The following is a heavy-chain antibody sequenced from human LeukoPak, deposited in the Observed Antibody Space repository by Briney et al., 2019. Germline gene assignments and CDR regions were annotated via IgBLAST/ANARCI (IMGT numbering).Heavy chain of an antibody. D-gene: IGHD6-19*01. CDR1: GFTFSSYA. V-gene: IGHV3-23*01. J-gene: IGHJ4*02. CDR3: AKHRGSGYEYYFDY. Sequence: PGGSLRLSCAASGFTFSSYAMSWVRQAPGKGLEWVSGISNDRGSTYYADSVKGRFTISRDNSKNTLYLQMNSLRAEDTAVYYCAKHRGSGYEYYFDYWGQGTLVTVSS. CDR2: ISNDRGST.